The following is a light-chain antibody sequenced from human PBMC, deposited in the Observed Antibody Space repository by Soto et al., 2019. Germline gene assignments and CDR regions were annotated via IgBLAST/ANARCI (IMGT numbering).Light chain of an antibody. CDR2: EVN. V-gene: IGLV2-23*02. CDR1: NYL. CDR3: CSYAGSPIYYV. Sequence: QSVLTQPASVSGSPGQSITISCTGTNYLVSWYQQHPGKSPKLMIYEVNKRPSGVSDRCSGAKPGDTASLTISGLQAEDEEDYYCCSYAGSPIYYVFGTATKLTVL. J-gene: IGLJ1*01.